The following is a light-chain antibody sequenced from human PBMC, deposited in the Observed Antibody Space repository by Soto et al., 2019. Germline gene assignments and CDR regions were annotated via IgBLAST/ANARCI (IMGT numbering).Light chain of an antibody. CDR1: QTISSW. CDR2: KAS. Sequence: DIQMTQSPSTLSGSVGDRVTITCRASQTISSWLAWYQQKPGKAPKLLIYKASTLKSGVPSRFSGSGSGTELTLTISSLQPDDFATYYCQLYNSYSEAFGQGTKVELK. CDR3: QLYNSYSEA. V-gene: IGKV1-5*03. J-gene: IGKJ1*01.